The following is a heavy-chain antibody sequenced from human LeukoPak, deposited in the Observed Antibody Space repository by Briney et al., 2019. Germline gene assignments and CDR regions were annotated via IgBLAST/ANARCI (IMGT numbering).Heavy chain of an antibody. CDR2: MNPNSGNT. CDR1: GYTFTSYG. D-gene: IGHD5-12*01. V-gene: IGHV1-8*02. J-gene: IGHJ6*03. Sequence: ASVKVSCKASGYTFTSYGISWVRQAPGQGLEWMGWMNPNSGNTGYAQKFQGRVTMTRNTSISTAYMELSSLRSEDTAVYYCARGIIAATSYYYYYYMDVWGKGTTVTISS. CDR3: ARGIIAATSYYYYYYMDV.